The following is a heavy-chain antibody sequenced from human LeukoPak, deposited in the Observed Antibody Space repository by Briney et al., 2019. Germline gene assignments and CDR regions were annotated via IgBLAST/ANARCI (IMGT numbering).Heavy chain of an antibody. CDR2: IIPIFGIG. J-gene: IGHJ4*02. CDR1: GYTLTELS. V-gene: IGHV1-69*04. D-gene: IGHD5-12*01. Sequence: SVTVSFKFSGYTLTELSMHWVRQAPGKGLEWVGRIIPIFGIGNYAQKFQGRVTITADKSTSTAYMELSSLRSEDTAVYYCARELYSGYEYYFDYWGQGTLVTVSS. CDR3: ARELYSGYEYYFDY.